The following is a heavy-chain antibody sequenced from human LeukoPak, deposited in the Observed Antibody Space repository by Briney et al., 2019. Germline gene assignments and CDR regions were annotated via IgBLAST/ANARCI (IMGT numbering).Heavy chain of an antibody. J-gene: IGHJ5*02. V-gene: IGHV4-59*08. CDR2: INYSGNT. Sequence: SETLSLTCTVSGGSMSSYYRNWIRQPPGKGLEWIGYINYSGNTNYNPSLKSRVTISIDTSKNQFSLKLSSVTAADTAVYYCARYWWSGAAPGSWFDPWGQGTLVTVSS. CDR3: ARYWWSGAAPGSWFDP. CDR1: GGSMSSYY. D-gene: IGHD2-15*01.